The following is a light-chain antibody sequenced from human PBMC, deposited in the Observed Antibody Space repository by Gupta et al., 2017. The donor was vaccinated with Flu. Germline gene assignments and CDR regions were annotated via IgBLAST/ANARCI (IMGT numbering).Light chain of an antibody. J-gene: IGKJ1*01. CDR1: QNVNNNY. CDR3: QQYSRSPET. V-gene: IGKV3-20*01. CDR2: GVS. Sequence: AGENATPSCRASQNVNNNYLAWYQQKPGQAPRLIIYGVSRRATGIPDRFSGSGSGTDFTLTISRLEPEDFAVYYCQQYSRSPETFGQGTKVEIK.